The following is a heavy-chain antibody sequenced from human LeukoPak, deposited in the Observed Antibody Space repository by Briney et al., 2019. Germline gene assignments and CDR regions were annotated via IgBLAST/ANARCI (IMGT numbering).Heavy chain of an antibody. CDR1: GYTFSNFG. CDR2: IIPIFGTA. CDR3: ARVAGELHPNGYFDY. V-gene: IGHV1-69*13. J-gene: IGHJ4*02. D-gene: IGHD1-26*01. Sequence: SVRVSCKTSGYTFSNFGINWVRQAPGQGLEWMGGIIPIFGTANYAQKFQGRVTITADESTSTAYMELSSLRSEDTAVYYCARVAGELHPNGYFDYWGQGTLVTVSS.